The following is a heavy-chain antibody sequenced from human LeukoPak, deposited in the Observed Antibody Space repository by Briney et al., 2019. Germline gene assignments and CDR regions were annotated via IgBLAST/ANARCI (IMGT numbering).Heavy chain of an antibody. V-gene: IGHV4-59*08. D-gene: IGHD6-19*01. CDR1: GGSINSHY. CDR3: VRRDTGWNYFDY. Sequence: SETLSLTCAVSGGSINSHYWGWIRQPPGKGLEWIGDIYYTGRNNYNPSLKSRVTISVDTSKNLLSLTLTSVLAADTAIYYCVRRDTGWNYFDYWGQGTLVTVSS. J-gene: IGHJ4*02. CDR2: IYYTGRN.